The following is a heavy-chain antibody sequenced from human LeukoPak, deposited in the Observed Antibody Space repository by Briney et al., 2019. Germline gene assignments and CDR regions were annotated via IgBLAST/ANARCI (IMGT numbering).Heavy chain of an antibody. CDR1: GFTFSSYG. CDR2: VSSDGGTT. V-gene: IGHV3-33*08. Sequence: PGGSLRLSCAASGFTFSSYGIHWVRQAPDKGLEWVAVVSSDGGTTYYADSVKGRFTISRDNSKNTLYLQMNSLRAEDTAVYYCARDKVSFDYWGQGTLVTVSS. J-gene: IGHJ4*02. CDR3: ARDKVSFDY. D-gene: IGHD3-22*01.